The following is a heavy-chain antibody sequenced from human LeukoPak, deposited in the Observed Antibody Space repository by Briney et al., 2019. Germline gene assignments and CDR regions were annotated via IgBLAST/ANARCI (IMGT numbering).Heavy chain of an antibody. Sequence: SQTLSLTCTVSGGSISSGGYYWSWIRQPPGKGLEWIGYIYHSGSTYYNPSLKSRVTISVDRSKNQFSLKLSSVTAADTAVYYCARYSSSDDGYYYYMDVWGKGTTVTVSS. CDR3: ARYSSSDDGYYYYMDV. J-gene: IGHJ6*03. CDR2: IYHSGST. CDR1: GGSISSGGYY. D-gene: IGHD6-6*01. V-gene: IGHV4-30-2*01.